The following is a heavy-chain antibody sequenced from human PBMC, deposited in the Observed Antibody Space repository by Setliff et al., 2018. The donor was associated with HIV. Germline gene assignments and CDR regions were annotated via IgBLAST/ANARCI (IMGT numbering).Heavy chain of an antibody. V-gene: IGHV1-69*13. Sequence: ASVKVSCKAFGGTFSSYAISWVRQAPGQGLEWMGGIIPIFGTANYAQKFQGRVTITADESTSTAYMELSSLRSEDTAVYYCARVTTGTYYYYMDVWGKGTTVTVSS. CDR3: ARVTTGTYYYYMDV. CDR2: IIPIFGTA. D-gene: IGHD1-7*01. J-gene: IGHJ6*03. CDR1: GGTFSSYA.